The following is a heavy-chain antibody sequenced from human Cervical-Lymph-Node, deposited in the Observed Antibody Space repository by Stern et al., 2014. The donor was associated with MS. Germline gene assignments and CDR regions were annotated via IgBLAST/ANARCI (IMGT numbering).Heavy chain of an antibody. J-gene: IGHJ4*02. CDR1: GFTFSRYW. Sequence: VQLVESGGGLVQPGGSRRLSCAASGFTFSRYWMSWVRQAPGKGLEWVANINQNGSDKYYVDSVEGRFTISRDNSKNSLFLQMNSLRGDDTAVYYCARDPPYFDYWAQGTLVTVSS. CDR3: ARDPPYFDY. CDR2: INQNGSDK. V-gene: IGHV3-7*01.